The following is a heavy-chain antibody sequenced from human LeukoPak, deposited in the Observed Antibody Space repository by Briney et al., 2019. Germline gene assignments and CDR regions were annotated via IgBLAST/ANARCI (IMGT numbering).Heavy chain of an antibody. D-gene: IGHD4-17*01. Sequence: GGSLRLSCAASGFTFTCYWMHWVRQPPGKGLVWVSRVEHDGSRTAYADSVTGRFTISRDNARNMVYLQMNSLRAEDTAVYYCATDLGWGQGTLVTVSS. CDR1: GFTFTCYW. V-gene: IGHV3-74*01. CDR2: VEHDGSRT. J-gene: IGHJ4*02. CDR3: ATDLG.